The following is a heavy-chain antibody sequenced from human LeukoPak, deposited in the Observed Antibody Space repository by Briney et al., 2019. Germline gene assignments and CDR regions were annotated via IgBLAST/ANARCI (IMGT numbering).Heavy chain of an antibody. CDR2: IDPSDSYT. CDR3: ARRCDFWSGYYHFDY. V-gene: IGHV5-10-1*01. CDR1: GYSFTSYW. D-gene: IGHD3-3*01. J-gene: IGHJ4*02. Sequence: GESLKISCKGSGYSFTSYWISWVRQMPGKGLEWMGRIDPSDSYTNYSPSFQGHVTISADKSISTAYLQWSSLKASDTAMYYCARRCDFWSGYYHFDYWGQGTLVTVSS.